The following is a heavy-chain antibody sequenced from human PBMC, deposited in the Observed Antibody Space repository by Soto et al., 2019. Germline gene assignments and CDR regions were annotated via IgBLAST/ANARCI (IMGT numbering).Heavy chain of an antibody. J-gene: IGHJ6*02. Sequence: QVQLQESGPGLVKPSQTLSLTCTVSGGSINSGGYHWNWIRQRPGKGLEWIGYIYYSGTFYSPSLKSRVTISIDTSKNQFSLRLSSVTAADTAAYYCAREGEAYYRSGSYAAQYNYYGMDVWGQGTTVIVSS. CDR1: GGSINSGGYH. CDR3: AREGEAYYRSGSYAAQYNYYGMDV. D-gene: IGHD3-10*01. CDR2: IYYSGT. V-gene: IGHV4-31*03.